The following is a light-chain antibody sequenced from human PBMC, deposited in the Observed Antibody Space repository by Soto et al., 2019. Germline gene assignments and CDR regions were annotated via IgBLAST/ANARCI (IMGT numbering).Light chain of an antibody. CDR3: EQYDKSIT. J-gene: IGKJ4*01. V-gene: IGKV3-20*01. CDR1: QSVSSSY. Sequence: EIVLTQSPGTLSLSPGERATLSCRASQSVSSSYLAWYQQKPGQDPRXLIYGESSRATGIPDRFSGSGSGTDFTLTINRLEPEDFAVYYCEQYDKSITFGGGTKVDIK. CDR2: GES.